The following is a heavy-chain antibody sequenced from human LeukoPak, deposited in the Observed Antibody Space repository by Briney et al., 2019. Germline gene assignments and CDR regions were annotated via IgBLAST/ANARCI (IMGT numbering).Heavy chain of an antibody. CDR3: ASHTIFNWFDP. D-gene: IGHD3-3*01. CDR2: IYTSGST. CDR1: GGSISSYY. Sequence: PSETLSLICTVSGGSISSYYWSWIRQPAGKGLEWIGRIYTSGSTNYNPSLKSRVTMSVDTSKNQFSLKLSSVTAADTAVYYCASHTIFNWFDPWGQGTLVTVSS. J-gene: IGHJ5*02. V-gene: IGHV4-4*07.